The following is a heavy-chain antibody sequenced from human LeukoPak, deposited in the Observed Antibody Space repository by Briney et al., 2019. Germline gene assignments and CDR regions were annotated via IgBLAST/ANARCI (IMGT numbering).Heavy chain of an antibody. Sequence: GGSQRLSCAASGFTVSSNYMSWVRQAPGKGLEWVSAISGSGGSTYYADSVKGRFTISRDNSKNTLYLQMNSLRAEDTAVYYCAKGSGWYDNYWGQGTLVTVSS. J-gene: IGHJ4*02. CDR3: AKGSGWYDNY. V-gene: IGHV3-23*01. CDR2: ISGSGGST. D-gene: IGHD6-19*01. CDR1: GFTVSSNY.